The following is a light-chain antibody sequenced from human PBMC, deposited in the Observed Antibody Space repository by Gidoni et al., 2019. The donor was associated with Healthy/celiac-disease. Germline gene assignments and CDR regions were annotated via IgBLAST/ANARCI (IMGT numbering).Light chain of an antibody. Sequence: DIVMTQSPDSLAVSLGERATINCKSSQRVLYGSNNKNYLAWYQQKPGQRPKLLIYWASTRESGVPDRLSGSGSGTDFTLTISSLQAEDVAFYYCQQYYSTPLTFGPGTKVEIK. J-gene: IGKJ3*01. V-gene: IGKV4-1*01. CDR3: QQYYSTPLT. CDR2: WAS. CDR1: QRVLYGSNNKNY.